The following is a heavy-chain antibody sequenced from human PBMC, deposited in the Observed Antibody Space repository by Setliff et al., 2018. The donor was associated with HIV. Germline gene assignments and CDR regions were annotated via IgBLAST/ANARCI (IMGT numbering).Heavy chain of an antibody. Sequence: SETLSLTCTVSCGSSRSRTDYWAWIRQPPGKGLEWIGSIYYSGGSSYNPYLRSRVTMSVDTSNNHFSLRLHSVTAADTAVYYCAGNTLGYAAHYDNWCQGLLVSVS. D-gene: IGHD2-2*01. CDR2: IYYSGGS. J-gene: IGHJ4*02. CDR3: AGNTLGYAAHYDN. V-gene: IGHV4-39*02. CDR1: CGSSRSRTDY.